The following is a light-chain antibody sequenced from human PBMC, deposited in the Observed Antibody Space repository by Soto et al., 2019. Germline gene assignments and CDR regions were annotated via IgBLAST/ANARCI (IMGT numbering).Light chain of an antibody. V-gene: IGLV2-14*01. CDR1: SSDVGGYNY. CDR3: SSYTSDSRRV. CDR2: DVG. J-gene: IGLJ1*01. Sequence: QSALTQPASVSGSPGQSIAISCTGTSSDVGGYNYVSWYQQHPGKAPKLVIYDVGNRPSGVSNRFSGSKSDNTASLTISGLQAEDEADYYCSSYTSDSRRVFGTGTKLTVL.